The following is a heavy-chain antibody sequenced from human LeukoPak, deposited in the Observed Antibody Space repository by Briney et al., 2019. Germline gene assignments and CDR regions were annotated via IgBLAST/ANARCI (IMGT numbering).Heavy chain of an antibody. CDR1: GFSFRSYE. CDR3: AKSVVTAIGAFDI. D-gene: IGHD2-21*02. CDR2: ISSSGRTT. Sequence: GGSLRLSCAASGFSFRSYEMNWVRQAPGKGLEWVSYISSSGRTTYYADSVKGRFTISRDNAKDSLYLQMNSLRVEDTAVYYCAKSVVTAIGAFDIWGQGTMVSVSS. J-gene: IGHJ3*02. V-gene: IGHV3-48*03.